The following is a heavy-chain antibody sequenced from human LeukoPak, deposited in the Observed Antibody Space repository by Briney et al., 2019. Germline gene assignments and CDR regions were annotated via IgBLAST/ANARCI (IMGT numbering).Heavy chain of an antibody. J-gene: IGHJ4*02. CDR1: GFTFSSYA. Sequence: GGSLRLSCAASGFTFSSYAMSWVRQAPGKGLEWVSAISGSGGSTYYADSVKGRFTISRDNSKNTLYLQMNSLRAEDTAVYYCAKVTRRYYDSSYYFDYWGQGTLVTVSS. CDR2: ISGSGGST. D-gene: IGHD3-22*01. V-gene: IGHV3-23*01. CDR3: AKVTRRYYDSSYYFDY.